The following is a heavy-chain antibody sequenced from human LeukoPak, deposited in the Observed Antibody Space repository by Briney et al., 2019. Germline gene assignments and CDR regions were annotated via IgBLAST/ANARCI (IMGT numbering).Heavy chain of an antibody. J-gene: IGHJ6*03. CDR1: GFTFSSYW. V-gene: IGHV3-7*01. D-gene: IGHD3-10*01. CDR3: AKGAFRDQVQGYYYMDV. CDR2: IKQDGSEK. Sequence: QPGGSLRLSCAASGFTFSSYWMSWVRQAPGKGLEWVANIKQDGSEKYYVDSVKGRFIISRDNAKNSLYLQMNSLRAEDTAVYYCAKGAFRDQVQGYYYMDVWGRGTTVTVSS.